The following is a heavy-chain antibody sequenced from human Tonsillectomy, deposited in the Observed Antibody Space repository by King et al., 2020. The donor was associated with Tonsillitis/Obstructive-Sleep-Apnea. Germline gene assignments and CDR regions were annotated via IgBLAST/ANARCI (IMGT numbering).Heavy chain of an antibody. CDR1: GFPFSSYS. CDR2: ISSSSSYI. V-gene: IGHV3-21*01. Sequence: QLVQSGGGLVKPGGSLRLSCAASGFPFSSYSMNWVRQAPGKGLEWVSSISSSSSYIYYADSVKGRFTISRDNAKNSLYLQMNSLRAEDTAVYYCAGYGIAATNYYYYGMDVWGQGTTVTVSS. CDR3: AGYGIAATNYYYYGMDV. J-gene: IGHJ6*02. D-gene: IGHD2-15*01.